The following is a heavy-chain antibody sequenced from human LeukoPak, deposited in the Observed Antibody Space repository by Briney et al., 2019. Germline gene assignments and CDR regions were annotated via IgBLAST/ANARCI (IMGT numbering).Heavy chain of an antibody. Sequence: GGSLRLSCAASGFTFSTFSMNWVRQAPGKGLEWVSYISDSSSTIYYAESVRGRFTISRDNAKSSLYLQMNSLRAEDTAMYYCAGDLSDDTSGHWGQGTLVTVSS. J-gene: IGHJ4*02. CDR3: AGDLSDDTSGH. CDR2: ISDSSSTI. V-gene: IGHV3-48*01. D-gene: IGHD3-22*01. CDR1: GFTFSTFS.